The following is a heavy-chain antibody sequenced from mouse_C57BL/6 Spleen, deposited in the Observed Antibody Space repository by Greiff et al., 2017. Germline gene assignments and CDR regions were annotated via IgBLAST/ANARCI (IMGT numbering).Heavy chain of an antibody. CDR3: AFYDGYYDGFAY. CDR2: INPSNGGT. V-gene: IGHV1-53*01. CDR1: GYTFTSYW. D-gene: IGHD2-3*01. J-gene: IGHJ3*01. Sequence: QVQLQQPGTELVKPGASVKLSCKASGYTFTSYWMHWVKQRPGQGLEWIGNINPSNGGTNYNEKFKSKATLTVDKSSSTAYLQLSSLTSEDSAVYYWAFYDGYYDGFAYWGQGTLGTGSA.